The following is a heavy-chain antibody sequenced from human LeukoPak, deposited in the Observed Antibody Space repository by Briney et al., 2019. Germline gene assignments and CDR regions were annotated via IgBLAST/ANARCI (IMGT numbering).Heavy chain of an antibody. J-gene: IGHJ4*02. V-gene: IGHV3-7*01. CDR2: IKQDGSEK. Sequence: PGGSLRLSCAASGFTFSSYWMSWVRQAPGKGLEWVANIKQDGSEKYYVDSVKGRFTISRDNAKNSLYLQMNSLRAEDTAVYYCARDHLRYSSSWYLFDYWGQGTLVTVSS. D-gene: IGHD6-13*01. CDR1: GFTFSSYW. CDR3: ARDHLRYSSSWYLFDY.